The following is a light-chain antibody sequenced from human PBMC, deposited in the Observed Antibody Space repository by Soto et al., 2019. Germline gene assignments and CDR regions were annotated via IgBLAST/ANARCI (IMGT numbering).Light chain of an antibody. CDR1: QSINGC. Sequence: DIQMTQSPSSLSASIGDRVTITCRTSQSINGCLNWYRQKPGKAPELLIFAASDLQSGVPSRFSGSGSGTDFTLTISSLQPEDFATYYCQQSYSILITFGQGTRLEIK. CDR3: QQSYSILIT. CDR2: AAS. V-gene: IGKV1-39*01. J-gene: IGKJ5*01.